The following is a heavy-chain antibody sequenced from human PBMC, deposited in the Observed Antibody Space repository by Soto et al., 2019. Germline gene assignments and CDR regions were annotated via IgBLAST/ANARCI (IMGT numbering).Heavy chain of an antibody. CDR1: GGTFSSYA. V-gene: IGHV1-69*13. CDR2: IIPIFGTA. D-gene: IGHD2-2*02. J-gene: IGHJ6*02. Sequence: SVKVSCKASGGTFSSYAISWVRQAPGQGLEWMGGIIPIFGTANYAQKFQGRVTITADESTSTAYMELSSLRSEDTAVYYCARDKGDIVVVPAAISNLLNYYYVRVVWG. CDR3: ARDKGDIVVVPAAISNLLNYYYVRVV.